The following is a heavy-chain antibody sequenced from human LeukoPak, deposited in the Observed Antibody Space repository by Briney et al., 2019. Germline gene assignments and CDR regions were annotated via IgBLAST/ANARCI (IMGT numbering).Heavy chain of an antibody. CDR3: ARGSSADY. CDR1: GGSFSGYY. V-gene: IGHV4-34*01. D-gene: IGHD6-6*01. Sequence: SETLSLTCAVCGGSFSGYYWSWIRQPPGKGLEWIGEINHSGSTNYNPSLKSRVTISVDTSKNQFSLKLSSVTAADTAVYYCARGSSADYWGQGTLVTVSS. CDR2: INHSGST. J-gene: IGHJ4*02.